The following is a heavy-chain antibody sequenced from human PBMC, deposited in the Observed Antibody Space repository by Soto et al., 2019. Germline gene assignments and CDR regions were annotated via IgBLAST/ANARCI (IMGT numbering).Heavy chain of an antibody. Sequence: PGGSLRLSCAASGFTFSSYAMSWVRQAPGKGLEWVSAISGDGSSTYFADSGKGRFTISRDNSKSTLYLQMNSLRAEDTAVYYCAKDWEFDWPNYYFDYWGQGTLVTVSS. J-gene: IGHJ4*02. CDR1: GFTFSSYA. V-gene: IGHV3-23*01. CDR3: AKDWEFDWPNYYFDY. D-gene: IGHD3-9*01. CDR2: ISGDGSST.